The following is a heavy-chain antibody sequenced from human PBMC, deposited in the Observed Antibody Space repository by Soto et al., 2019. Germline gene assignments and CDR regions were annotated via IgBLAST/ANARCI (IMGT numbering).Heavy chain of an antibody. V-gene: IGHV3-23*01. Sequence: DVHLLESGGGLVQPGGSLRLSCAASGFSFNKYAMVWVRQAPGKGQEWVSGITGSGGTIEYAASVKGRFTISRDNSKNTVYLQMNSLRAEDTAMYYCAKDAVAGDGLWLVAEWGQGTLVTVS. CDR3: AKDAVAGDGLWLVAE. CDR2: ITGSGGTI. CDR1: GFSFNKYA. D-gene: IGHD2-21*02. J-gene: IGHJ4*02.